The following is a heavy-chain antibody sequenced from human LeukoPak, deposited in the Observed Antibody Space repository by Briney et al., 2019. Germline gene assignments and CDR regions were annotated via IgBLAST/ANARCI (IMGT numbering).Heavy chain of an antibody. J-gene: IGHJ5*02. D-gene: IGHD2-15*01. CDR1: GGSISSGDYY. CDR2: IYYSGST. V-gene: IGHV4-30-4*01. Sequence: SETLSLTCTVSGGSISSGDYYWSWIRQPPGKGLEWIGDIYYSGSTYYNPSLKSRVTISVDTSKNQFSLKLSSVTAADTAVYYCAREGDCSGGSCYSEHWFDPWGQGTLVTVSS. CDR3: AREGDCSGGSCYSEHWFDP.